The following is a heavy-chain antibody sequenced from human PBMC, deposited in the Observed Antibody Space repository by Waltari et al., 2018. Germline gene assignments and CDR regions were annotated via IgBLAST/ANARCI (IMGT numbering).Heavy chain of an antibody. D-gene: IGHD3-3*01. V-gene: IGHV3-21*01. CDR3: ARAGLSASGVVLDDAFDI. Sequence: EVQLVESGGGLVKSGGSQRLSCAASGLTFSSYSMNWVGQAQGKGLEWLSIMSRRSTYRYYSDSVKGRFTISRDNAKNSVFLQMNSLRAEDTAMYYCARAGLSASGVVLDDAFDIWGQGTMVIVSS. CDR2: MSRRSTYR. CDR1: GLTFSSYS. J-gene: IGHJ3*02.